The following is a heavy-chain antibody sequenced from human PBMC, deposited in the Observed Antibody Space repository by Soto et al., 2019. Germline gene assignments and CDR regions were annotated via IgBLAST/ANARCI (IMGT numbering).Heavy chain of an antibody. D-gene: IGHD3-16*01. CDR3: ARGGSNFYVDY. CDR2: ISSNGGST. CDR1: GFTFSRNA. J-gene: IGHJ4*02. Sequence: EVQLVESGGGLVQPGGSLRLSCAASGFTFSRNAMNWVRPAPGKGLEYVSAISSNGGSTYYGNSVKGRFTISRDNSKNTLYLQMVSLRAEDIAVDYRARGGSNFYVDYWDQVTLVTFSS. V-gene: IGHV3-64*01.